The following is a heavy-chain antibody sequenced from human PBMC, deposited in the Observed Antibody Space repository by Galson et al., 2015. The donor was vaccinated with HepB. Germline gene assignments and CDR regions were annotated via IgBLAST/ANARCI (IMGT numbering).Heavy chain of an antibody. CDR2: INAGNGNT. V-gene: IGHV1-3*01. D-gene: IGHD5-24*01. Sequence: SVKVSCKASGYTFTGYAVQWVRQAPGQRLEWMGWINAGNGNTRYSQKVQDRVTITRDTSASTAYMELSSLRFEDTAVYYCAKSRWRNNNYYFDYWGQGTPVTVSS. J-gene: IGHJ4*02. CDR3: AKSRWRNNNYYFDY. CDR1: GYTFTGYA.